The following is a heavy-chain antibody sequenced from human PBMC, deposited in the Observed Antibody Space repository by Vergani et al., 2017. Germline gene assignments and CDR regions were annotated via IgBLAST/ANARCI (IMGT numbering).Heavy chain of an antibody. CDR2: VSGSSSTP. CDR3: TTGFPGSSWSTY. V-gene: IGHV3-23*01. D-gene: IGHD6-13*01. J-gene: IGHJ4*03. Sequence: EVQLLESGGGLVQPGGSLRLSCEASGFSFPGYAMSWVRQAPGKGLAWVSSVSGSSSTPYYADSVKGRFIISRDNSKNTLHLPMNSLRADDTAVYYCTTGFPGSSWSTYWGQGTLVTVSS. CDR1: GFSFPGYA.